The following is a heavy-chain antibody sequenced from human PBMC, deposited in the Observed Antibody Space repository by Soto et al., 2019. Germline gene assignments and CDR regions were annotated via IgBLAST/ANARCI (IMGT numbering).Heavy chain of an antibody. CDR2: IYYSGST. V-gene: IGHV4-39*01. Sequence: PSETLSLTCTVSGGSISSSSYYWGWIRQPPGKGLEWIGSIYYSGSTYYNPSLKSRVTISVDTSKNQFSLKLSSVTAADTAVYYCARPYYDSSGYYFYFDYWGQGTLVTVSS. D-gene: IGHD3-22*01. CDR3: ARPYYDSSGYYFYFDY. CDR1: GGSISSSSYY. J-gene: IGHJ4*02.